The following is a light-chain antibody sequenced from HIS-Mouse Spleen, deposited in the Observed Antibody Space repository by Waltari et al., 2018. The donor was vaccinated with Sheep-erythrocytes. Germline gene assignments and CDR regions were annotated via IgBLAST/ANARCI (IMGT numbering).Light chain of an antibody. Sequence: PHSVSGSPGQSVTISCTGTSSDVGGYNYVSWYQQYPGKAPKLMIYDVSKRPSGVPDRFSGSKSGNTASLTISGLQAEDEADYYCCSYAGSYNHVFATGTKVTVL. CDR3: CSYAGSYNHV. CDR2: DVS. V-gene: IGLV2-11*01. CDR1: SSDVGGYNY. J-gene: IGLJ1*01.